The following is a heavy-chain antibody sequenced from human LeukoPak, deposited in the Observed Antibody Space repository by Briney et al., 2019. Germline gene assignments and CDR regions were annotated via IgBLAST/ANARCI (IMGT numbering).Heavy chain of an antibody. Sequence: SVKVSCKASGGTFCSYAISWVRQAPGQGLESMGGIIPIFGTANYAQKFQGRVTITADESTSTAYMELSSLRSEDTAVYYCARSLRWQWLDFDYWGQGTLVTVSS. CDR2: IIPIFGTA. J-gene: IGHJ4*02. V-gene: IGHV1-69*13. CDR3: ARSLRWQWLDFDY. CDR1: GGTFCSYA. D-gene: IGHD5/OR15-5a*01.